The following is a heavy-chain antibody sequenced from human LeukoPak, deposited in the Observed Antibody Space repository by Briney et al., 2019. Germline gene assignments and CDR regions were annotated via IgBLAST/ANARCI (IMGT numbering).Heavy chain of an antibody. Sequence: GGSLRLSCAASGFTFDDYAMHWVRQAPGKGLEWVSGISWNSGSIGYADSVKGRFTISRDNAKNSLYLQMNSLRAEDTALYYCARYFYYYDSSGYYGRYFDYWGQGTLVTVSS. CDR3: ARYFYYYDSSGYYGRYFDY. D-gene: IGHD3-22*01. J-gene: IGHJ4*02. CDR1: GFTFDDYA. V-gene: IGHV3-9*01. CDR2: ISWNSGSI.